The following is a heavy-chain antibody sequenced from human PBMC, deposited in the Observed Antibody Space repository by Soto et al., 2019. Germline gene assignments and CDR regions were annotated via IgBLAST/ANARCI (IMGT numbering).Heavy chain of an antibody. CDR1: GSTFGVYA. J-gene: IGHJ5*02. V-gene: IGHV3-49*03. Sequence: PGGSLRLSCTASGSTFGVYAMSGFRQAPGKGLVWVGFIRSKAYGGTTEYAASVKGRFTISRDDSKSIAYLQMNSLKTEDTAVYYCTRDSGIRTYYYDSSGYPNWFDPWGQGTLVTVSS. CDR3: TRDSGIRTYYYDSSGYPNWFDP. CDR2: IRSKAYGGTT. D-gene: IGHD3-22*01.